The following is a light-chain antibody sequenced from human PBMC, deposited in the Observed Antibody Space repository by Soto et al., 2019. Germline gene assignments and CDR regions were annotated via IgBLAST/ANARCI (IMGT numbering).Light chain of an antibody. J-gene: IGKJ4*01. CDR2: DAS. V-gene: IGKV3-11*01. Sequence: EIVLTQSPATLSLSPGERATLSCRASQSVSSYLAWYQQKPGQAPRLLIYDASNRASGIPARFSGSGSWTDFTLTISSLEPEDFAVYHCQQRSNWLTFGGGTKVEIK. CDR1: QSVSSY. CDR3: QQRSNWLT.